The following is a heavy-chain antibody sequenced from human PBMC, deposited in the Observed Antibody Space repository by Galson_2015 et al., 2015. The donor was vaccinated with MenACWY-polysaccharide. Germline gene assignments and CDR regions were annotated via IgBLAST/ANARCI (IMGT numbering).Heavy chain of an antibody. J-gene: IGHJ4*02. V-gene: IGHV3-48*02. CDR1: GFTFSSYA. CDR3: ARVLKGLVGASPDY. CDR2: ISSSGTI. Sequence: SVKLSCAASGFTFSSYAMNWVRQAPGKGLEWVSYISSSGTIYYADSVKGRFTISRDNGKNSLYLQMNSLRDDDTAVYYCARVLKGLVGASPDYWGQGTLVTVSS. D-gene: IGHD1-26*01.